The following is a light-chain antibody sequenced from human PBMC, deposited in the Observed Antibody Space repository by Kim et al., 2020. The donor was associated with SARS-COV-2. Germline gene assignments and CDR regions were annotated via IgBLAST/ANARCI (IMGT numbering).Light chain of an antibody. V-gene: IGLV5-37*01. Sequence: LTCTLPSDINVGSYNRYWYQQKPGSPPRYLLYYYSDSDKGQGSGVPSRFSGSKDASANTGIFLISGLQSEDEADYYCMIWPSNAWVFGGGTQLTVL. CDR1: SDINVGSYN. CDR2: YYSDSDK. CDR3: MIWPSNAWV. J-gene: IGLJ3*02.